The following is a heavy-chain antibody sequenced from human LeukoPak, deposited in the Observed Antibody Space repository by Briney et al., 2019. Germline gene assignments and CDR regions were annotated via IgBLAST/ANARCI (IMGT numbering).Heavy chain of an antibody. D-gene: IGHD4-17*01. V-gene: IGHV4-34*01. Sequence: SETLSLTCAVYGGSFSGYYWSWIRQPPGKGLEWIGEINHSGSTNYNPSLKSRVTISIDTSKNQFSLKLSSVTAADTAVYYCAPRLGDYMPFDYWGQGTLVTVSS. J-gene: IGHJ4*02. CDR1: GGSFSGYY. CDR3: APRLGDYMPFDY. CDR2: INHSGST.